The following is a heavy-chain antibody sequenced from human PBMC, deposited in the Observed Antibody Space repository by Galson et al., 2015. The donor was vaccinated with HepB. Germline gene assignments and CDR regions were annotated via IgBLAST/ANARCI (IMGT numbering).Heavy chain of an antibody. J-gene: IGHJ4*02. CDR2: ISNSGGST. CDR1: GFTFSSYA. V-gene: IGHV3-23*01. CDR3: AKRSATGLFDY. D-gene: IGHD4-17*01. Sequence: SLRLSCAASGFTFSSYAMSWVRQAPGKGLEWVSDISNSGGSTYYAGSVKGRFTISRDNSKNTLYLQMISLRAEDTAVYYCAKRSATGLFDYWGQGTLVTVSS.